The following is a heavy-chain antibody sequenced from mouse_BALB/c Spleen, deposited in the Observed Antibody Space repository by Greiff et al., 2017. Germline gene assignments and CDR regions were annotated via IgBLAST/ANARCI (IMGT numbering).Heavy chain of an antibody. D-gene: IGHD1-1*01. J-gene: IGHJ2*01. CDR1: GFTFSSFG. Sequence: EVKLVESGGGLVQPGGSRKLSCAASGFTFSSFGMHWVRQAPEKGLEWVAYISSGSSTIYYADTVKGRFTISRDNPKNTLFLQMTSLRSEDTAMYYCARDGSSDFDYWGQGTTLTVSS. V-gene: IGHV5-17*02. CDR2: ISSGSSTI. CDR3: ARDGSSDFDY.